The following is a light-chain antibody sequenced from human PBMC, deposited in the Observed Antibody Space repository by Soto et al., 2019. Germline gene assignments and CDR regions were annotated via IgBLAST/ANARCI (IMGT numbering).Light chain of an antibody. V-gene: IGKV3-15*01. CDR2: GAS. Sequence: EIVMTQSPATLSVSPGERATLSCRASQSVSNNLAWYQQKPGQAPRLLIYGASTRATGIPARFSGSGSGTELTLTISSLHSENFAVYYSQHYNNWPPWTFGQGTKVEIK. CDR1: QSVSNN. J-gene: IGKJ1*01. CDR3: QHYNNWPPWT.